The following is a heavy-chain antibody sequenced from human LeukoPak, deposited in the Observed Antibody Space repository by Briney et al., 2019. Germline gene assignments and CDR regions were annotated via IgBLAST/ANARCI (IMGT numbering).Heavy chain of an antibody. CDR1: GGTLNSYA. J-gene: IGHJ3*02. D-gene: IGHD3-10*01. Sequence: PVKGSCKASGGTLNSYAISWVRQAPGQGREWVGGVIPIFGTANYAQKFQGRVTITADESTSTAYMELSSLRSEDTAVYYCARTTPVYYGSGSWDAFDIWGQGTMVTVSS. V-gene: IGHV1-69*13. CDR2: VIPIFGTA. CDR3: ARTTPVYYGSGSWDAFDI.